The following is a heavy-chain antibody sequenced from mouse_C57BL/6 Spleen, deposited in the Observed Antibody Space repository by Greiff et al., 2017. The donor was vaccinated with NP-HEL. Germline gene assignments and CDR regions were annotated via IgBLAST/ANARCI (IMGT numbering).Heavy chain of an antibody. D-gene: IGHD1-1*01. CDR3: ARYNYYGSSLHTSWFAY. CDR1: GYTFTSYW. CDR2: IDPSDSYT. Sequence: QVQLQQPGAELVKPGASVKLSCKASGYTFTSYWMQWVKQRPGQGLEWIGEIDPSDSYTNYNQKFKGKATLTVDTSSSTAYMQLSSLTSEDSAVYYCARYNYYGSSLHTSWFAYWGQGTLVTVSA. V-gene: IGHV1-50*01. J-gene: IGHJ3*01.